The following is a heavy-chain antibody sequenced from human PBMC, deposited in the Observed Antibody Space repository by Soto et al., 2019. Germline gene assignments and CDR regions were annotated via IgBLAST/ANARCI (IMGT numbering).Heavy chain of an antibody. Sequence: GGSLRLSCAASVFSFKDYYMTWMRQTPEKGLEWISTITSSGGNAYYAASVKGRVTISRDNAHNSLYLQMSGLRAEDTALYYCARDMYTNYLNYFDLWGQGTMVTVSS. J-gene: IGHJ5*02. CDR3: ARDMYTNYLNYFDL. CDR2: ITSSGGNA. V-gene: IGHV3-11*01. CDR1: VFSFKDYY. D-gene: IGHD2-2*02.